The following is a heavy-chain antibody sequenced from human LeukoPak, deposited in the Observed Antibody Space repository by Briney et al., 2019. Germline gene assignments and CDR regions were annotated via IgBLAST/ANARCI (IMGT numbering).Heavy chain of an antibody. V-gene: IGHV1-69*05. D-gene: IGHD3-10*01. CDR2: IIPIFGTA. J-gene: IGHJ4*02. CDR1: GGTFSSYA. CDR3: ASEQAPSAALDY. Sequence: SVKVSCKASGGTFSSYAISWVRQAPGQGLEWMGGIIPIFGTANYAQKFQGRVTITTDESTSTAYMELSSLRSEDTAVYYCASEQAPSAALDYWGQGTLVTVSS.